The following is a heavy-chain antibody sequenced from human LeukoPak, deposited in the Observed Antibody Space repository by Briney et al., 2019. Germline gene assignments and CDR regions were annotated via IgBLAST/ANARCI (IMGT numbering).Heavy chain of an antibody. CDR1: GYPFTSYD. D-gene: IGHD3-10*01. V-gene: IGHV1-8*01. J-gene: IGHJ4*02. Sequence: ASVKVSCKASGYPFTSYDINWVRQATGQGLEWMGWMNPNSGNTGYAQKFQGRVTMTRNTSISTAYMELSSLSAEDPAVYYCARDVRDLGELDYWGQGTLVTVSS. CDR3: ARDVRDLGELDY. CDR2: MNPNSGNT.